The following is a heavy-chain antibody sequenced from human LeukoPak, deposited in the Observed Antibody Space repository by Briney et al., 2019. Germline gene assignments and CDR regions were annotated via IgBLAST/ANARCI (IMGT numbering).Heavy chain of an antibody. CDR1: GYTFTSYA. CDR2: INAGNGNT. D-gene: IGHD1-26*01. Sequence: GASVKVSCKASGYTFTSYALHWVRQAPGQRLEWMGWINAGNGNTKYSQKFQGRVTITRDTSASTAYMELSSLRSEDTAVYYCARKEVGATFDYWGQGTLVTVSS. J-gene: IGHJ4*02. V-gene: IGHV1-3*01. CDR3: ARKEVGATFDY.